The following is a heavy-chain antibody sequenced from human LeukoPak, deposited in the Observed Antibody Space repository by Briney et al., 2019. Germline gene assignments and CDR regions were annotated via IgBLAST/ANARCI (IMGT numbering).Heavy chain of an antibody. CDR3: ARLPLLYYYDSSEGY. CDR1: GYTFTSYG. D-gene: IGHD3-22*01. Sequence: GASVKDSCKASGYTFTSYGISWVRQAPGQGLEWMGWISAYNGNTNYAQKLQGRVTMTRNTSISTAYMELSSLRSEDTAVYYCARLPLLYYYDSSEGYWGQGTLVTVSS. J-gene: IGHJ4*02. V-gene: IGHV1-18*01. CDR2: ISAYNGNT.